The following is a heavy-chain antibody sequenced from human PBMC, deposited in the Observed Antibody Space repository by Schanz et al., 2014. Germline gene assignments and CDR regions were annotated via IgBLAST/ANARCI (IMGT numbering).Heavy chain of an antibody. V-gene: IGHV3-33*01. J-gene: IGHJ4*02. CDR3: ARGGPAYYFDD. CDR1: GFTFSSYG. Sequence: VQLVESGGGVVQPGRSLRLSCAASGFTFSSYGMHWVRQAPGKGLEWVAVIWYDGSNKYYADSVKGRFTISRDNSKNTLFLQMNSLRAEDTAVYYCARGGPAYYFDDWGQGTLXTVSS. CDR2: IWYDGSNK.